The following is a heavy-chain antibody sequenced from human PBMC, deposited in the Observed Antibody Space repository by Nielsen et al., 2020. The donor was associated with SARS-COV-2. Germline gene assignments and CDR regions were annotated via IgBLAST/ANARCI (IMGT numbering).Heavy chain of an antibody. Sequence: GESLKISCAASGFIVSTKYMNWVRQAPGKGLEWVSAISGGGGSTYYADSVKGRFTISRDNSKNTLYLQMNSLRAEDTAVYYCAKDQAAFGPLWGQGTLVTVSS. CDR2: ISGGGGST. D-gene: IGHD3-10*01. J-gene: IGHJ4*02. CDR3: AKDQAAFGPL. CDR1: GFIVSTKY. V-gene: IGHV3-23*01.